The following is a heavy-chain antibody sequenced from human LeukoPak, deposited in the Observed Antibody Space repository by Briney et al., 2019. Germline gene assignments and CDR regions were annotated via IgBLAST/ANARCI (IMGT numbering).Heavy chain of an antibody. CDR2: IYYSGST. D-gene: IGHD3-3*01. J-gene: IGHJ3*02. V-gene: IGHV4-39*01. CDR1: GGSISSSSYY. CDR3: ASRAAIAIFGVVTAFDI. Sequence: SETLSLTCTVSGGSISSSSYYWGWIRQPPGKGLEWIGSIYYSGSTYYNPSLKSRVTISVDTSKNQFSLKLSSVTAADTAVYHCASRAAIAIFGVVTAFDIWGQGTMVTVSS.